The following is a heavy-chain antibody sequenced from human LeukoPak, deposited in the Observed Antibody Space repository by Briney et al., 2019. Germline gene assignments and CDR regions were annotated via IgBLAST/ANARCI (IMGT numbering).Heavy chain of an antibody. CDR1: GFPFSSYS. CDR3: AQQVGYCSSGSCYFTY. J-gene: IGHJ1*01. CDR2: ISYDGSNE. V-gene: IGHV3-30*04. D-gene: IGHD2-15*01. Sequence: GGSLRLSCAASGFPFSSYSMTWVRQAPGKGLEWVALISYDGSNEYYADSVKGRFTISRDKSKNTLSLQMNSLRAEDTAVYYCAQQVGYCSSGSCYFTYWGQGTLVTVSS.